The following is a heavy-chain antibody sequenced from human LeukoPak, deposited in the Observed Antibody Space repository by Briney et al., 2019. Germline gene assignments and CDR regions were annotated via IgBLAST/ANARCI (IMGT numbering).Heavy chain of an antibody. V-gene: IGHV4-30-4*01. D-gene: IGHD2-21*01. J-gene: IGHJ4*02. CDR1: GGFISSRDYY. Sequence: SETLSLTCTVSGGFISSRDYYWSWIRQAPGKGLEWIGYIYYSGNTDYNPSLKSRIYISVDTSKNQFSLKLGSVTAADTAVYYCARGVYFFDFWGQGALVTVYS. CDR3: ARGVYFFDF. CDR2: IYYSGNT.